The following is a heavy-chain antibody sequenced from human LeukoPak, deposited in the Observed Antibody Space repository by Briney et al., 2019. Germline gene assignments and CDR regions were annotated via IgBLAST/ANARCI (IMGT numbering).Heavy chain of an antibody. V-gene: IGHV3-21*01. CDR2: ISSSSNYI. CDR3: ARGFCSSTSCYGYYYYSMDV. Sequence: GGSLRLSCAASGFTVSSNYMSWVRQAPGKGLEWVSSISSSSNYIYHADSVKGRFTISRDNAKNSLYLQMNSLRAEDTAVYYCARGFCSSTSCYGYYYYSMDVWGQGTTVTVSS. J-gene: IGHJ6*02. D-gene: IGHD2-2*01. CDR1: GFTVSSNY.